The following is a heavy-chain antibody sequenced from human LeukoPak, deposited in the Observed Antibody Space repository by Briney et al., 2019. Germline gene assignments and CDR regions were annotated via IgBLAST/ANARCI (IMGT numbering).Heavy chain of an antibody. V-gene: IGHV1-69*13. CDR1: GGTFSSYA. CDR2: IIPIFGTA. D-gene: IGHD3-10*01. CDR3: ARDRGRRPPDAFDI. Sequence: SVKVSCKASGGTFSSYAISWVRQAPGQGLEWMGGIIPIFGTANYAQKFQGRVTITADESTSTAYMELSSLRSEDTAVYYCARDRGRRPPDAFDIWGQGTMVTVSS. J-gene: IGHJ3*02.